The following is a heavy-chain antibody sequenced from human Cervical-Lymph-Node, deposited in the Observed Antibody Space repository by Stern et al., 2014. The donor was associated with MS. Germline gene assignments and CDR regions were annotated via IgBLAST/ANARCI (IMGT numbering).Heavy chain of an antibody. Sequence: VQLEESGAEVKKPGASVKVSCKASDYTFTSYGISWVRQAPGQGLEWMGWISGYNGKIDYAQKFQGRVTMTIDISTTTAYMELRSLKSDDTAVYYCARDRWDRVFDYWGQGTLVTVSS. CDR3: ARDRWDRVFDY. V-gene: IGHV1-18*01. D-gene: IGHD1-26*01. CDR2: ISGYNGKI. J-gene: IGHJ4*02. CDR1: DYTFTSYG.